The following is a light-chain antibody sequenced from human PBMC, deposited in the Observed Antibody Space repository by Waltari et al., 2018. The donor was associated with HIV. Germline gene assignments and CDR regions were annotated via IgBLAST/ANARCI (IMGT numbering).Light chain of an antibody. CDR3: AAWDDSLNGPGVV. Sequence: QSVLTQPPSASGTPGQRVTISCSGSSSNIGSNTVNWSPQLPATAPKLLIYSNNQRPSGVPDRFSGSKSGTSASLAISGLQSEDEADYYCAAWDDSLNGPGVVFGGGTKLTVL. CDR1: SSNIGSNT. J-gene: IGLJ2*01. V-gene: IGLV1-44*01. CDR2: SNN.